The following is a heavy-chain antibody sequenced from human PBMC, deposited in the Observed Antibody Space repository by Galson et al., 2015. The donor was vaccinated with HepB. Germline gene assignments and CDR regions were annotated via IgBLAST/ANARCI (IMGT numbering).Heavy chain of an antibody. CDR3: ALGRYLTEVFDY. Sequence: SLRLSCAASTFIFSTYSMDWVRQAPGKGLEWVPYISSTGTTIYYADSVKGRFTISRDNAKNSLYLQMNSLRAEDTAVYYCALGRYLTEVFDYWGQGTLVTVSS. J-gene: IGHJ4*02. CDR2: ISSTGTTI. CDR1: TFIFSTYS. V-gene: IGHV3-48*04. D-gene: IGHD6-19*01.